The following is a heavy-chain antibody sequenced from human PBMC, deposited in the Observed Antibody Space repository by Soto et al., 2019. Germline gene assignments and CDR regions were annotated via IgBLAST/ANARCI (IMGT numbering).Heavy chain of an antibody. V-gene: IGHV1-2*02. CDR1: GYTFTGYY. J-gene: IGHJ4*02. CDR2: INPNSGGT. D-gene: IGHD3-16*01. Sequence: QVQLVPSGAEVKKPGASVKVSCKASGYTFTGYYMHWVRQAPGQGLEWMGWINPNSGGTNYAQKFQGRVTINRDPSISTTYMELSRLSYDATAVYYCARDQALQGGCFDYWGQGTLVTVAS. CDR3: ARDQALQGGCFDY.